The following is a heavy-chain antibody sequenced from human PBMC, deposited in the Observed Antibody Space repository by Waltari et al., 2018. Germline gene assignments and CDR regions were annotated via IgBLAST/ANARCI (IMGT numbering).Heavy chain of an antibody. CDR1: GGSFSGYY. D-gene: IGHD2-2*01. Sequence: QVQLQQWGAGLLKPSETLSLTCAVYGGSFSGYYWSWIRQPPGKGLGWIGEINHSGSTNYNPSFKSRVTISVDTSKNQFSLKLSSVTAADTAVYYCARLGTIVVVPAATEVSNWFDPWGQGTLVTVSS. CDR2: INHSGST. CDR3: ARLGTIVVVPAATEVSNWFDP. V-gene: IGHV4-34*01. J-gene: IGHJ5*02.